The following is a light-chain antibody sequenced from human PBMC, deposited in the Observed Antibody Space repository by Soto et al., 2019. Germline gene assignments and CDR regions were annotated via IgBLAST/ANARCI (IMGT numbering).Light chain of an antibody. CDR1: SADVGGYNF. Sequence: SVLTQPPSASGSLGQSVTISCTGTSADVGGYNFVSWYQQHPGKAPKLMIFEVSQRPSGVPDRFSGSKSGNTASLTFSELQAEDEADYYCASYAGSQNYVFGTGTKVTVL. V-gene: IGLV2-8*01. CDR3: ASYAGSQNYV. CDR2: EVS. J-gene: IGLJ1*01.